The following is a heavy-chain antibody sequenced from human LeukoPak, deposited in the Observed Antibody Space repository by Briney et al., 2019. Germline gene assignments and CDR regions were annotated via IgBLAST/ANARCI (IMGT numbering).Heavy chain of an antibody. V-gene: IGHV1-2*02. CDR1: GYTFTGYY. CDR2: INPNSGGT. CDR3: ARVFQTIVVVTAIPVLDY. D-gene: IGHD2-21*02. Sequence: ASVKVSCKASGYTFTGYYMHWVRQAPGQGLEWMGWINPNSGGTNYAQKFQGRVTMTRDTSISTAYMELSRLRSDDTAVYYCARVFQTIVVVTAIPVLDYWGQGTLVTVSS. J-gene: IGHJ4*02.